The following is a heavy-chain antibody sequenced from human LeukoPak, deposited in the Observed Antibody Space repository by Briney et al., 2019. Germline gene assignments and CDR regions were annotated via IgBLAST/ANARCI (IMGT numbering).Heavy chain of an antibody. CDR1: GRSISSYY. CDR3: ARDHPRLAGRDFDI. V-gene: IGHV4-4*07. J-gene: IGHJ3*02. Sequence: SETLSLICTVSGRSISSYYWSWIRQPAGQGLEWIRRIYTSGSTNYNPSLTSRVTMSVDTSKNQFSLKLSSVTDADTAVYYCARDHPRLAGRDFDIWGQGTMVTVSS. CDR2: IYTSGST. D-gene: IGHD6-19*01.